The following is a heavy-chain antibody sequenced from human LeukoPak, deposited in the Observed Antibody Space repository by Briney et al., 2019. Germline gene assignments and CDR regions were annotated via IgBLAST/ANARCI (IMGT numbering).Heavy chain of an antibody. Sequence: GGSLRLSFVASGFPFSSYWMTWVRQAPGKGLEWVANIKQDGSKKSYVDSVKGRFTISRDNAKNSLYLQMNSLRAEDTAIYYCTRVGYIDEGIDYWGQGTLVTVSS. D-gene: IGHD5-24*01. CDR1: GFPFSSYW. CDR3: TRVGYIDEGIDY. CDR2: IKQDGSKK. V-gene: IGHV3-7*04. J-gene: IGHJ4*02.